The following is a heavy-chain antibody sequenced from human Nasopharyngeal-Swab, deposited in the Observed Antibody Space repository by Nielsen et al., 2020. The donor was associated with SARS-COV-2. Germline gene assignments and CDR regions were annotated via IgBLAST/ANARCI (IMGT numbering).Heavy chain of an antibody. D-gene: IGHD5-12*01. J-gene: IGHJ6*02. CDR1: GFTFSAYW. CDR3: AKDRDSGDDSDDYYHYYGMDV. V-gene: IGHV3-23*01. CDR2: ISGSDYST. Sequence: GESLKISCTASGFTFSAYWMYWVRQAPGKGLEWVSVISGSDYSTHYADSVKGRFTISRDNSKNTVSLQMNSLRAEDTAIYYCAKDRDSGDDSDDYYHYYGMDVWGQGTTVTVSS.